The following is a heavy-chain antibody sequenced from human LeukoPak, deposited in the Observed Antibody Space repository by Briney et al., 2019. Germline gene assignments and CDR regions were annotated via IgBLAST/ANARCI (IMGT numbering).Heavy chain of an antibody. V-gene: IGHV1-69*05. J-gene: IGHJ4*02. D-gene: IGHD3-22*01. Sequence: SSVKVSCKASGGTFSSYAISWVRQAPGQGLEWMGSIIPIFGTANYAQKFQGRVTITTDESTSTAYMELSSLRSEDTAVYYCARDIQDPRDYYDSSGYTLDYWGQGTLVTVSS. CDR2: IIPIFGTA. CDR3: ARDIQDPRDYYDSSGYTLDY. CDR1: GGTFSSYA.